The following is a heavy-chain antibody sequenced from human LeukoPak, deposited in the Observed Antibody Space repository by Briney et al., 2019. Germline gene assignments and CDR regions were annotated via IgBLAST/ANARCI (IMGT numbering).Heavy chain of an antibody. CDR2: IHTSGST. D-gene: IGHD6-19*01. CDR1: GGPISSGSYY. CDR3: ARETESGYSSGWSLDAFDI. J-gene: IGHJ3*02. V-gene: IGHV4-61*02. Sequence: PSETLSLTCTVSGGPISSGSYYWTWIRQPAGKGLEWIGRIHTSGSTNYNPSLKSRVTISVDTSKNQFSLKLSSVTAADTAVYYCARETESGYSSGWSLDAFDIWGQGTMVTVSS.